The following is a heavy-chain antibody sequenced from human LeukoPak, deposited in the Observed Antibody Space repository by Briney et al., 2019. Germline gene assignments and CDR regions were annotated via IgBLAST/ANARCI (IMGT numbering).Heavy chain of an antibody. Sequence: SGTLSLTCTVSGGSISSSSYYWGWIRQPPGKGLEWIGSIYYSGSTYYNPSLKSRVTISVDTSKNQFSLKLSSVTAADTAVYYCARAIGVSVAGHFDYWGQGTLVTVSS. D-gene: IGHD6-19*01. CDR3: ARAIGVSVAGHFDY. CDR1: GGSISSSSYY. J-gene: IGHJ4*02. CDR2: IYYSGST. V-gene: IGHV4-39*07.